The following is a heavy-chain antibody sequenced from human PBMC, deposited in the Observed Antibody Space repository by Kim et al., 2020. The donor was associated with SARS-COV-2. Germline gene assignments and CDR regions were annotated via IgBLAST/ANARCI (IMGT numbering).Heavy chain of an antibody. V-gene: IGHV4-59*12. D-gene: IGHD5-12*01. J-gene: IGHJ6*02. CDR2: IYYSGST. CDR1: GGSISSYY. CDR3: ASYYSGYDWRGYGMDV. Sequence: SETLSLTCTVSGGSISSYYWSWIRQPPGKGLEWIGYIYYSGSTNYNPYLKSRVTISVDTSKNQFSLKLSSVTAADTAVYYCASYYSGYDWRGYGMDVWG.